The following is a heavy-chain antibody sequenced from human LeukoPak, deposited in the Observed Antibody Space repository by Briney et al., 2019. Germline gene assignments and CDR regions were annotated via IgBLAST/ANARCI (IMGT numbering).Heavy chain of an antibody. V-gene: IGHV4-59*01. D-gene: IGHD6-13*01. Sequence: SETLSLTCTVSGGSISSYYWSWIRQPPGKGLEWIGYIYYSGSTNYNPSLKSRGTISVDTSKNQFSLKLSSVTAADTAVYYCARVESSWYIEKWGQGTLVTVSS. J-gene: IGHJ4*02. CDR1: GGSISSYY. CDR2: IYYSGST. CDR3: ARVESSWYIEK.